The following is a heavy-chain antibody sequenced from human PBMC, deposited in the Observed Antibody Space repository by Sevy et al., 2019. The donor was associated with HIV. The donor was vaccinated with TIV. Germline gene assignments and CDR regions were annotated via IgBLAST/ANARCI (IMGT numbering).Heavy chain of an antibody. CDR1: GYTFTDYY. Sequence: ASVKVSCTASGYTFTDYYIHWVRQAPGQGLECMGIINPNGGGTNYAQSFQGRVTMTRDTSTSTVYMELSSLRSEDSAVYYCARVDSCGGDCYYFDYWGQGTLVTASS. CDR2: INPNGGGT. CDR3: ARVDSCGGDCYYFDY. J-gene: IGHJ4*02. V-gene: IGHV1-46*01. D-gene: IGHD2-21*02.